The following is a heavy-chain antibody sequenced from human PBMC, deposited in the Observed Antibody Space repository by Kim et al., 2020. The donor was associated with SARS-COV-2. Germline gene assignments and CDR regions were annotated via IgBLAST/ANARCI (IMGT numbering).Heavy chain of an antibody. V-gene: IGHV3-11*04. D-gene: IGHD3-10*01. CDR1: KFTFSLYY. CDR3: VRTNYGSETYSNPGVFDI. Sequence: GGSLRLSCAASKFTFSLYYMSWLRQAPGKGLEWISYITNTGSTIFYADSVKGRFTISRDNAKNSLYLQMNSLRAEDTAVYYCVRTNYGSETYSNPGVFDIWGQGTTVTVSS. J-gene: IGHJ3*02. CDR2: ITNTGSTI.